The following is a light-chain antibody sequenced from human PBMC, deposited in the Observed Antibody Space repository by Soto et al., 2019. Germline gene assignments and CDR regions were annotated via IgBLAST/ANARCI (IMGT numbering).Light chain of an antibody. V-gene: IGKV1-39*01. CDR2: GAS. Sequence: DIQMTQSPSSLSASVGDRVTITCRASQRISTYLNWYQQKPGKAPKLLIYGASSLQSGVPSRFGGSGSGTDFTLTISSLQPEDFATYYCQQSYSTPSTFGPGTKVDIK. J-gene: IGKJ3*01. CDR3: QQSYSTPST. CDR1: QRISTY.